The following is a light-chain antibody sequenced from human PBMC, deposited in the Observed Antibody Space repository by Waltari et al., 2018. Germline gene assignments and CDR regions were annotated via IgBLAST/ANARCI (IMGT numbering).Light chain of an antibody. Sequence: QSALTQPPSASGSPGQSVTISCTGTSSDIGSYNYVSWYQQYPGKAPKFLIYEVTKRRTGVPDRFSGSKSGNTASLTVSGLQAEDEADYYCSSYAGSNNYVFGTGTKVTVL. V-gene: IGLV2-8*01. CDR1: SSDIGSYNY. J-gene: IGLJ1*01. CDR2: EVT. CDR3: SSYAGSNNYV.